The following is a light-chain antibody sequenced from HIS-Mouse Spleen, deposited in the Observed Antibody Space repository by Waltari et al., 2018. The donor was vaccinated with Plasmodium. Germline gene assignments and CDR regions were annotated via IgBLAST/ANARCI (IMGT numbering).Light chain of an antibody. CDR3: QQLNSYPYT. Sequence: DLQFNQSPSFLSASVGDKVTITCRASQGICSYLAWYQQKTGKAPKLQVYSASTLQSGVPSRFSGSGSGTEFTLTIISLQPEDFATYYCQQLNSYPYTFGQGTKLEIK. CDR1: QGICSY. J-gene: IGKJ2*01. V-gene: IGKV1-9*01. CDR2: SAS.